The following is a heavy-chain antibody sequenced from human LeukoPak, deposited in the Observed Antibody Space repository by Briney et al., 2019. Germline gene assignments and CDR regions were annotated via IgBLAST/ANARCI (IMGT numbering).Heavy chain of an antibody. J-gene: IGHJ4*02. CDR1: GFTFSSYW. V-gene: IGHV3-74*01. D-gene: IGHD2-2*01. Sequence: GGSLRLSCAVSGFTFSSYWMHWVRQAPGKGLVWVSRISSDGSSATYADSVKGRFTISRDNAKNTLYLQMNSLRAEDTAVYYCARQAYCSSTSCYEDYWGQGTLVTVSS. CDR2: ISSDGSSA. CDR3: ARQAYCSSTSCYEDY.